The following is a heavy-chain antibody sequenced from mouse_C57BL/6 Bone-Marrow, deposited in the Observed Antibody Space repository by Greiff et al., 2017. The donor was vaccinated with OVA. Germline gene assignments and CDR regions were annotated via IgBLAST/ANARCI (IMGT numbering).Heavy chain of an antibody. CDR3: TRWGNYYGSSYWYYFDY. CDR2: IYIGNGYT. D-gene: IGHD1-1*01. V-gene: IGHV1-58*01. CDR1: GYTFTSYG. Sequence: EVKLMESGAELVRPGSSVKMSCKTSGYTFTSYGINWVKQRPGQGLEWIGYIYIGNGYTEYNEKFKGKAILTADKSSSTAYMELRSLTSEDSAVYYCTRWGNYYGSSYWYYFDYWGQGTTLTVSS. J-gene: IGHJ2*01.